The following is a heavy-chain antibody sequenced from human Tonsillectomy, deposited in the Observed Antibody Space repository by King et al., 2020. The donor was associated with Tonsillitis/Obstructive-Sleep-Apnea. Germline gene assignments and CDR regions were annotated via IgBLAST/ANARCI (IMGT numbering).Heavy chain of an antibody. Sequence: VQLVESGGGLVQPGRSLRLSCAASGFTFDDYAMHWVRQVPGKGLEWVPGISWNSGRIGYADSVKGRFTISRDNAKNSLYLQMNSLSGEDTSLYYCAKVFRGDYGPSGMDVWGKGTTVTVSA. J-gene: IGHJ6*04. CDR1: GFTFDDYA. D-gene: IGHD4-17*01. CDR2: ISWNSGRI. CDR3: AKVFRGDYGPSGMDV. V-gene: IGHV3-9*01.